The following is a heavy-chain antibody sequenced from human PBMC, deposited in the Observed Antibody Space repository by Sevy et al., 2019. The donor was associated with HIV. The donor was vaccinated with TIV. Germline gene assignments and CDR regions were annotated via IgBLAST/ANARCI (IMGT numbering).Heavy chain of an antibody. CDR3: ARGRHMDV. CDR2: INKDGSQK. CDR1: GVTFSNYW. V-gene: IGHV3-7*03. J-gene: IGHJ6*04. Sequence: GGSLRLSCAASGVTFSNYWMTWVRQGPGKGLEWVANINKDGSQKYYVDSVKGRFTISRDNADNSLYLQMNSLRAEDTAVYYYARGRHMDVWGKGITVTVSS.